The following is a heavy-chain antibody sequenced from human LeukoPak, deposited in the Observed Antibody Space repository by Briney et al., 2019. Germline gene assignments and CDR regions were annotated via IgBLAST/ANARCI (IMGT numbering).Heavy chain of an antibody. D-gene: IGHD3-9*01. Sequence: PGGSLRLSCAASGFTVSSNYMSWVRQAPGKGLEWVSVIYSGGSTYYADSVKGRFTISRDNSKNTLYLQMNSLRAEDTAVYYCARAPDYDILTGFNWGQGTLVTVSS. CDR3: ARAPDYDILTGFN. CDR2: IYSGGST. J-gene: IGHJ4*02. V-gene: IGHV3-53*01. CDR1: GFTVSSNY.